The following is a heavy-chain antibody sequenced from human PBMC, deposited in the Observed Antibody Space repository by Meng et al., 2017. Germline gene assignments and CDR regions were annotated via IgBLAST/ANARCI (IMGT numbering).Heavy chain of an antibody. D-gene: IGHD1-26*01. CDR3: ARALRGGSYLALDY. J-gene: IGHJ4*02. Sequence: ESLKISCAASGFTFSSYSMNWVRQAPGKGLEWIGSIYYSGSTYYNPSLKSRVTISVDTSENQFSLKLSSVTAADTAVYYCARALRGGSYLALDYWGQGTLVTVSS. CDR1: GFTFSSYS. CDR2: IYYSGST. V-gene: IGHV4-39*07.